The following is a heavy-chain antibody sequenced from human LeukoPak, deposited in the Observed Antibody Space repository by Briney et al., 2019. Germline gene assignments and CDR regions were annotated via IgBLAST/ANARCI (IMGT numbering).Heavy chain of an antibody. Sequence: PGGSLRLSCATSGFTFDSYWMTWVRQGPGKGLEWVANINRDGSAKYYVDSVKGRFTISRDNAKNSLILQMNSLRAEDTAVYYCASAKTYYDFWSGLGAFDIWGQGTMVTVSS. CDR3: ASAKTYYDFWSGLGAFDI. CDR1: GFTFDSYW. V-gene: IGHV3-7*01. J-gene: IGHJ3*02. D-gene: IGHD3-3*01. CDR2: INRDGSAK.